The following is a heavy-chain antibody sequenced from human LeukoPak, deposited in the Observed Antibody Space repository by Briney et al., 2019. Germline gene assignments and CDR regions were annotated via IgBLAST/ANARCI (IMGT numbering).Heavy chain of an antibody. J-gene: IGHJ6*03. CDR1: GGSISSYY. Sequence: PSETLSLTCTVSGGSISSYYWGWIRQPAWKGLEWIGRIYTSGSTNYNPSLKSRVTMSVDTSKNQFSLKLSSVTAADTAVYYCARAAAGRNPYYYYYYMDVWGKGTTVTISS. CDR3: ARAAAGRNPYYYYYYMDV. D-gene: IGHD6-13*01. V-gene: IGHV4-4*07. CDR2: IYTSGST.